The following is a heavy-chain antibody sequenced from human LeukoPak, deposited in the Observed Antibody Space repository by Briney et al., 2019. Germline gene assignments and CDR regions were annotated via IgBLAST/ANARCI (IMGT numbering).Heavy chain of an antibody. CDR2: ISAYNGNT. D-gene: IGHD2-2*01. Sequence: ASVKVSCKASGYTFTSYGISWVRQAPGQGLEWMGWISAYNGNTNYAQKLQGRVTMTTDTSTSTAYMELSRLRSDDTAVYYCARGYCSSTSCYHTGDYWGQGTLVTVSS. CDR1: GYTFTSYG. CDR3: ARGYCSSTSCYHTGDY. J-gene: IGHJ4*02. V-gene: IGHV1-18*01.